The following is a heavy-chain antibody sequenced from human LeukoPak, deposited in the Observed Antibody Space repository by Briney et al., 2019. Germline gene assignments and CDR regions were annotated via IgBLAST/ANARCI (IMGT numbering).Heavy chain of an antibody. J-gene: IGHJ3*02. CDR2: ISGSGTNT. CDR1: GFTFSSYA. V-gene: IGHV3-23*01. D-gene: IGHD3-22*01. CDR3: ANDGAYYDSSTDAFDI. Sequence: GGSLRLSCAASGFTFSSYAMSWVRQAPGKGLEWVSVISGSGTNTYYADSVKGRFIISRDNSKNTLYLQMNSLRAEDTAVYYCANDGAYYDSSTDAFDIWGQGTMVTVSS.